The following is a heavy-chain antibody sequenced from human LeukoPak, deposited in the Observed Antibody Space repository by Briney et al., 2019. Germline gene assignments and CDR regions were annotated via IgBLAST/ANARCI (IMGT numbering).Heavy chain of an antibody. D-gene: IGHD3-10*01. V-gene: IGHV4-59*08. CDR1: GDSISSYY. CDR2: VYYSGST. J-gene: IGHJ4*02. Sequence: TSETLSLTCTVSGDSISSYYWSWIRQSPGKGLEWIGYVYYSGSTNYNPSLKSRVTISVDTSQKQFSLKLSSVTAADTAVYYCGRHTHYGSGSYYSRWAYWGQGTLATVSS. CDR3: GRHTHYGSGSYYSRWAY.